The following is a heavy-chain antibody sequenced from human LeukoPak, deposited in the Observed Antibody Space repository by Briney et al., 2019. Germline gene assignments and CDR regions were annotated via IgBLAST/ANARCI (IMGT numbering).Heavy chain of an antibody. D-gene: IGHD2-21*02. CDR3: AREGSSGYCGGDCYPN. CDR2: ISSSGSTI. J-gene: IGHJ4*02. Sequence: GGSLRLSCAASGFTFSSYEMNWVRQAPGKGLEWVSYISSSGSTIYYADSVKGRFTISRDNAKNSLYLQMNSLRAEDTAVYYCAREGSSGYCGGDCYPNWGQGTLVTVSS. V-gene: IGHV3-48*03. CDR1: GFTFSSYE.